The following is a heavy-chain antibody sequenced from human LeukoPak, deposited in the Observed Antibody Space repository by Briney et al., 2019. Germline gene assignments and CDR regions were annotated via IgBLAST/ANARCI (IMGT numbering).Heavy chain of an antibody. CDR1: GYTFTGYY. V-gene: IGHV1-69*13. D-gene: IGHD3/OR15-3a*01. CDR3: ARGGDGLSDY. Sequence: SVKVSCKASGYTFTGYYMHWVRQAPGQGLEWMGGIIPIFGTANYAQKFQGRVTITADESTSTAYMELSSLRSEDTAVYYCARGGDGLSDYWGQGTLVTVSS. CDR2: IIPIFGTA. J-gene: IGHJ4*02.